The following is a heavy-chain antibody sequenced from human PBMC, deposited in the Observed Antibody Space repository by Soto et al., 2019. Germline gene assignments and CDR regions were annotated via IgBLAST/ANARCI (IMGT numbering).Heavy chain of an antibody. CDR1: GYTFTSYA. CDR2: INAGNGNT. D-gene: IGHD2-8*01. CDR3: ARLGVVLMVYTELALDP. J-gene: IGHJ5*02. V-gene: IGHV1-3*01. Sequence: GASVKVSCKASGYTFTSYAMHWVRQAPGQRLEWMGWINAGNGNTKYSQKFQGRVTITRDTSASTAYMELSSLRSEDTAVYYCARLGVVLMVYTELALDPWGQGTLVTVSS.